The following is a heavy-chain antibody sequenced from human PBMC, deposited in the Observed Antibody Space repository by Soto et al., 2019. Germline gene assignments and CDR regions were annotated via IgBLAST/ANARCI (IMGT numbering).Heavy chain of an antibody. CDR2: IWYDGINK. D-gene: IGHD3-3*01. CDR1: GFTFSRYG. J-gene: IGHJ6*01. Sequence: QVQLVESGGGVVQPGRSLRLSCAASGFTFSRYGMHWVRQAPGKGLEWVAVIWYDGINKYYADSVKGRFTISRDNSKNRLYLEMNSLRGEDAAGYYWGCGLDWLWGMDGWGQGTTVTVSS. CDR3: GCGLDWLWGMDG. V-gene: IGHV3-33*01.